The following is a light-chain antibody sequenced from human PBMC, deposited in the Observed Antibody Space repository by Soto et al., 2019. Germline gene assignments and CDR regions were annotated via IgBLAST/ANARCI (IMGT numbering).Light chain of an antibody. Sequence: DTQLIQSRFNLSAVLGDRVTINCRASQSISGYLAWYQQKPGKAPNLLIYDASSLHVGVPSRFSGGGSGTEFTLTISSLQPDDCATYYCQQYNSYYRTFGQGTKVDIK. CDR3: QQYNSYYRT. CDR1: QSISGY. CDR2: DAS. J-gene: IGKJ1*01. V-gene: IGKV1-5*01.